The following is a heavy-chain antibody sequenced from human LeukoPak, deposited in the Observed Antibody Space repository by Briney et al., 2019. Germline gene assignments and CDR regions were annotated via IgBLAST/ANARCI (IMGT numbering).Heavy chain of an antibody. D-gene: IGHD3-10*01. CDR1: GFTFSGFA. CDR2: ISNNDAGT. J-gene: IGHJ4*02. Sequence: PGGSLRLSCAASGFTFSGFAMSWVRQAPGKGLEWVAAISNNDAGTYYVDSVKGRFTVSRDNPKNTLFLQMNSLRAEDTAVYYCVKEGPAGDPPYFNYWGQGTLATVSS. CDR3: VKEGPAGDPPYFNY. V-gene: IGHV3-23*01.